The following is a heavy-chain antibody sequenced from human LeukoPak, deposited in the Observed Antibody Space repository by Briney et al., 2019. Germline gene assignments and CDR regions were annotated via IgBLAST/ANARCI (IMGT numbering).Heavy chain of an antibody. CDR1: GFTFTSYW. Sequence: GGSLRLSCAASGFTFTSYWMGWVRQAPGKGLEWVANINQDGSEKYYVDSAKGRFTISRDNAKNSSYLQMNSLRAEDTAVYYCARWAQYYDILTGYYTFDYWGQGTLVTVSS. J-gene: IGHJ4*02. V-gene: IGHV3-7*03. CDR2: INQDGSEK. CDR3: ARWAQYYDILTGYYTFDY. D-gene: IGHD3-9*01.